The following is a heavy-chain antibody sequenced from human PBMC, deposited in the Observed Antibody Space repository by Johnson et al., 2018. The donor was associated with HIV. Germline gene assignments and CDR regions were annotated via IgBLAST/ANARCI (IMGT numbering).Heavy chain of an antibody. CDR2: ISYDGSNK. CDR3: ARTSSRAFDI. D-gene: IGHD2-2*01. V-gene: IGHV3-30-3*01. Sequence: QVQLVESGGGVVQPGRSLRLSCAASGFTFSSYAMHWVRQAPGKGLEWVAVISYDGSNKYYADSGKGRFTISRDNSKNTLYLQMNSLRAEDTAVYYCARTSSRAFDIWGQGTMVTVSS. J-gene: IGHJ3*02. CDR1: GFTFSSYA.